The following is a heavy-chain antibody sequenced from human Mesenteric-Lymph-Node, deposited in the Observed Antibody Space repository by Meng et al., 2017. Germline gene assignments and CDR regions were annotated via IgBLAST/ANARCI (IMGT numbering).Heavy chain of an antibody. D-gene: IGHD6-19*01. Sequence: EAELGESGGGLVKPGGSLRLSGAASGFTFSSDSMNWVRQAPGKGLEWVSSISSSSSYIYYADSVRGRFTISRDNAKNSLYLQMNSLRAEDTAVYYCARAGSGWYWVDYWGQGTLVTVSS. CDR2: ISSSSSYI. CDR3: ARAGSGWYWVDY. J-gene: IGHJ4*02. V-gene: IGHV3-21*01. CDR1: GFTFSSDS.